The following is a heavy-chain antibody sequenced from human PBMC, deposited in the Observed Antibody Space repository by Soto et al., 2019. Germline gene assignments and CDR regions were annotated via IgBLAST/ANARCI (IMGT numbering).Heavy chain of an antibody. Sequence: LSLTCAVSGGSISSGGYSWSWIRQPPGKGLEWIGYIYHSGSTYYNPSLKSRVTISVDRSKNQFSLKLSSVTAADTAVYYCARDGSGSYSNWFDPWGQGTLVTVSS. V-gene: IGHV4-30-2*01. CDR3: ARDGSGSYSNWFDP. CDR2: IYHSGST. J-gene: IGHJ5*02. CDR1: GGSISSGGYS. D-gene: IGHD3-10*01.